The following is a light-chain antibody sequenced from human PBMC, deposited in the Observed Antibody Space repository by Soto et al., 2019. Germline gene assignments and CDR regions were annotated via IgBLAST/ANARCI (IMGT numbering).Light chain of an antibody. Sequence: QSVLTQPPSVSAAPRQRVTISCSGSSSNIGKNAVNWYQQFPGKAPKLLIDYDDLQASGVSDRFSGSRSGTSASLAISGLQAEDEADYYCAARDDSLTGWVFGGGTKLTVL. CDR3: AARDDSLTGWV. CDR2: YDD. J-gene: IGLJ3*02. CDR1: SSNIGKNA. V-gene: IGLV1-36*01.